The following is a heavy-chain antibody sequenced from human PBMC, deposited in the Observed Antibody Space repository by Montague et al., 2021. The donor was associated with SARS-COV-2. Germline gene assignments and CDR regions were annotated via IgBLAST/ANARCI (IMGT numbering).Heavy chain of an antibody. Sequence: SETLPLTCAVHGGSFSTYSWNWIRQPPGKGLEWIGEIHHGGSTNYNPSLKSRVTISADTSKNQFSLKLTSVAAADTAVYYCARLGDGVVPSPILGAGPYYSYYYMDVWGKGTTVTVSS. CDR1: GGSFSTYS. CDR2: IHHGGST. D-gene: IGHD2-2*02. V-gene: IGHV4-34*01. J-gene: IGHJ6*03. CDR3: ARLGDGVVPSPILGAGPYYSYYYMDV.